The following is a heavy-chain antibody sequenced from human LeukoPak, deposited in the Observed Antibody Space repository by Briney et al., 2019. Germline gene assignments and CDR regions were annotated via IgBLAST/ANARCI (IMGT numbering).Heavy chain of an antibody. CDR3: ARGARYSSSWYLDYGDYPFDY. V-gene: IGHV3-74*01. CDR2: INSDGSST. D-gene: IGHD6-13*01. Sequence: QPGGSLRLSCAASGFTFSSYWMHWVRPAPGKGLVWVSRINSDGSSTSYADSVKGRFTISRDNAKNTLYLQMNSLRAEDTAVYYCARGARYSSSWYLDYGDYPFDYWGQGTLVTVSS. CDR1: GFTFSSYW. J-gene: IGHJ4*02.